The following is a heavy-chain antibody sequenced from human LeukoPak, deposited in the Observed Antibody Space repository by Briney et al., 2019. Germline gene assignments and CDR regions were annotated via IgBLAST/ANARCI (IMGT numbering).Heavy chain of an antibody. CDR3: ARDVGLWDIVVVPAARDAFDI. V-gene: IGHV3-21*01. CDR2: ISSSSSYI. Sequence: PGGSLRLPCAASGFTFSSYSMNWVRQAPGKGLEWVSSISSSSSYIYYADSVKGRFTISRDNAKNSLYLQMNSLRAEDTAVYYCARDVGLWDIVVVPAARDAFDIWGQGTMVTVSS. CDR1: GFTFSSYS. D-gene: IGHD2-2*01. J-gene: IGHJ3*02.